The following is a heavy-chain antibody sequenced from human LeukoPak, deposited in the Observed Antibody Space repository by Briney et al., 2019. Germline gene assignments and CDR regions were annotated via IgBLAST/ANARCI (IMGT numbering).Heavy chain of an antibody. Sequence: SQTLSLTCAISGDSVSSNSATWNWIRQSPSRGLEWLGRTYYRSKWYNDYAVSVKSRLSINPDTSKNQFSLQLNSVTPEDTAVYYCASWELLAHDAFDIWGQGTMVTVSS. D-gene: IGHD1-26*01. CDR3: ASWELLAHDAFDI. J-gene: IGHJ3*02. CDR2: TYYRSKWYN. V-gene: IGHV6-1*01. CDR1: GDSVSSNSAT.